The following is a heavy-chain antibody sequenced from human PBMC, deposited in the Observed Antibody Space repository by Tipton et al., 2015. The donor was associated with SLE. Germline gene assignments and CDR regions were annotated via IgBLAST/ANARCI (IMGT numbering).Heavy chain of an antibody. Sequence: TLSLTCTVSGASVSRDYWTWVRQPPGGGLEFIGFIYYRGDTRSNTSLKSRITVSLDPSQRQLSLRLNSVTAADSGVYYCARGGITLVQGLPPFQYYGLDLWGHGTTVIVSS. V-gene: IGHV4-59*08. CDR1: GASVSRDY. D-gene: IGHD3-10*01. CDR2: IYYRGDT. CDR3: ARGGITLVQGLPPFQYYGLDL. J-gene: IGHJ6*02.